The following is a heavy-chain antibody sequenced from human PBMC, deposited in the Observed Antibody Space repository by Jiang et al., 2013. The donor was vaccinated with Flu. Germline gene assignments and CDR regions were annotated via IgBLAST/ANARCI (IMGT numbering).Heavy chain of an antibody. V-gene: IGHV3-30*18. CDR1: GFTFSSYG. CDR2: ISYDGSNK. Sequence: VQLVESGGGVVQPGRSLRLSCAASGFTFSSYGMHWVRQAPGKGLEWVAVISYDGSNKYYADSVKGRFTISRDNSKNTLYLQMNSLRAEDTAVYYCAKDVSGIEDYFDYVGPG. D-gene: IGHD2-15*01. CDR3: AKDVSGIEDYFDY. J-gene: IGHJ4*02.